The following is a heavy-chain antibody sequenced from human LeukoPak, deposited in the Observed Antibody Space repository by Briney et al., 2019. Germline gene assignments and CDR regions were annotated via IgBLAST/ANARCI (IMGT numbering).Heavy chain of an antibody. V-gene: IGHV3-11*04. D-gene: IGHD5-24*01. CDR3: ARGFYTYDQ. Sequence: PGGSLRLSCAASGFTFSDYYMSWIRQAPGKGLEWVSSISSSDNTIYYTDFVKGRFAISRDNAKNSLYLQMKSLRAEDTAVYYCARGFYTYDQWGQGTLVTVSS. CDR1: GFTFSDYY. J-gene: IGHJ5*02. CDR2: ISSSDNTI.